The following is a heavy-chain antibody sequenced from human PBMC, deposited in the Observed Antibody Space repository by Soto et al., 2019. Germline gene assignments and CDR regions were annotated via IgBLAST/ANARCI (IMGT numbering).Heavy chain of an antibody. Sequence: QVQLVQSGAEVKKPGASVKVSCKASGYTFTSYYMHWVRQAPGQGLEWMGIINPSGGSTSYAQKFQGRVTMTRDTSTSTVYMELSSLRSEDTSVYYCARDPFYYYDSSGFDYWGQGTLVTVSS. D-gene: IGHD3-22*01. V-gene: IGHV1-46*01. CDR2: INPSGGST. CDR1: GYTFTSYY. CDR3: ARDPFYYYDSSGFDY. J-gene: IGHJ4*02.